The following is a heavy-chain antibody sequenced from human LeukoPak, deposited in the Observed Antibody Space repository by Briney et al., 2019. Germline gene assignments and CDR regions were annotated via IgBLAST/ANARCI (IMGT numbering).Heavy chain of an antibody. CDR2: LDTTGAST. D-gene: IGHD3-22*01. CDR3: ARLSPVTMIVVSYWYFDL. J-gene: IGHJ2*01. Sequence: GGSLRLSCAASGFFFSNNAMSWVRQAPGKGLEWVSSLDTTGASTFFADSVRGRFIVSRDNSKNTLYLQMSSLRVEDTAVYYCARLSPVTMIVVSYWYFDLWGRGTLVTVSS. V-gene: IGHV3-23*01. CDR1: GFFFSNNA.